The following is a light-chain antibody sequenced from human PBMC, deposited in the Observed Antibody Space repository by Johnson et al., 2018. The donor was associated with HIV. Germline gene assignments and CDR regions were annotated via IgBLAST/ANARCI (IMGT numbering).Light chain of an antibody. J-gene: IGLJ1*01. CDR3: GTWDRSLNSGGV. CDR2: ENS. V-gene: IGLV1-51*02. Sequence: QSVLTQPPSVSAAPGQKVTISCSGSSSNIGNNYVSWYQQLPGTAPRLLIYENSNRPSGIPDRFSGSKSGTSATLAINGLHTGVEADYYCGTWDRSLNSGGVFGTGTKVTVL. CDR1: SSNIGNNY.